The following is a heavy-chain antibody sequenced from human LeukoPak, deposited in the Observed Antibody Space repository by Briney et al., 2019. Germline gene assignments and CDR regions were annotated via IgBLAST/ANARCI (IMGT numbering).Heavy chain of an antibody. J-gene: IGHJ4*02. CDR3: AKAIYCTNGVCGIDY. V-gene: IGHV3-33*06. D-gene: IGHD2-8*01. CDR2: IWYDGSNK. Sequence: GRSLRLSCAASGFTFSSYGMHWVRQAPGKGLEWVAVIWYDGSNKYYADSVKGRFTISRDNSKNTLYLQMNSLRAEDTAVYYCAKAIYCTNGVCGIDYWGQGTLVTVSS. CDR1: GFTFSSYG.